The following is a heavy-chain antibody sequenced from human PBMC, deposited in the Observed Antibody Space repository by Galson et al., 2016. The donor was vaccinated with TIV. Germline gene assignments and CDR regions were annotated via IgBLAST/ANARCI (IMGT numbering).Heavy chain of an antibody. V-gene: IGHV3-23*01. D-gene: IGHD5-24*01. CDR1: GLPFSTHA. CDR3: AKDGSHGEFDY. CDR2: ITSSGEYT. J-gene: IGHJ4*02. Sequence: LRLSCAASGLPFSTHAMTRVRQAPGKGLEWVSGITSSGEYTYYGDSVKGRFAISRDNSKNTVYLQMNSLRAEDTAVYYCAKDGSHGEFDYWGQGTRVTVSS.